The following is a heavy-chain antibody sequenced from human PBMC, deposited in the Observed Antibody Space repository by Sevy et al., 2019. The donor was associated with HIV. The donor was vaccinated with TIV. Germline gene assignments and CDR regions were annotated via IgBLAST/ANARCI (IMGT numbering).Heavy chain of an antibody. Sequence: GGSLRLSCAASGFTFSGSAMHWVRQASGKGLEWVGRIRSKANSYATAYAASVKGRFTISRDDSKNTAYLQMNSLKTEDTVVYYCTRPGTIFGVVDPNGMDVWGQGTTVTVSS. CDR3: TRPGTIFGVVDPNGMDV. CDR2: IRSKANSYAT. J-gene: IGHJ6*02. CDR1: GFTFSGSA. D-gene: IGHD3-3*01. V-gene: IGHV3-73*01.